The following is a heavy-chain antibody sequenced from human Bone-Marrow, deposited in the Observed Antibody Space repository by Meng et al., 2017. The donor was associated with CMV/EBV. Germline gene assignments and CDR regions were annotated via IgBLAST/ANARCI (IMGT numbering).Heavy chain of an antibody. V-gene: IGHV1-46*01. CDR1: GYTFTSYY. D-gene: IGHD6-13*01. CDR2: INPSGGST. J-gene: IGHJ6*02. Sequence: ASVKVSCKASGYTFTSYYMHWVRQAPGQGLEWMGIINPSGGSTSYAQKFQGRVTMTRDTSTSTVYMELSSLRSEDTAVYYCARDFSSYSSSWYDILHRRQNTKYYYYGMEVWGQGTTVTVSS. CDR3: ARDFSSYSSSWYDILHRRQNTKYYYYGMEV.